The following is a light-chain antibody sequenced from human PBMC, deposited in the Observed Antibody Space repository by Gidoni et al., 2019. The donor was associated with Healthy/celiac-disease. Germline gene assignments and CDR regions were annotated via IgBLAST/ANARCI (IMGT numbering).Light chain of an antibody. CDR3: QQYDNLLFT. Sequence: DIQMTQSPASLSASVGDRVTITCQASQDISNYLNWYQQKPGKAPKLLIYDASHLETVVPSRFSGSGSGTDFTFTISSLQPEDIATYYCQQYDNLLFTFGPGTKVDIK. CDR1: QDISNY. J-gene: IGKJ3*01. CDR2: DAS. V-gene: IGKV1-33*01.